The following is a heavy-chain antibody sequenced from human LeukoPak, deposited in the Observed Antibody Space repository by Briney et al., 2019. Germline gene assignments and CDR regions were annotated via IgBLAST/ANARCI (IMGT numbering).Heavy chain of an antibody. CDR2: IYSGGNT. D-gene: IGHD3-22*01. CDR1: GFTFSSSV. J-gene: IGHJ4*02. V-gene: IGHV3-53*01. Sequence: GGSLRLSCAASGFTFSSSVMSWVRQAPGKGLEWVSVIYSGGNTYYADSVKGRFTISRDNSKNTLYLQMNSLRAEDTAVYYCARAVSSGYDPFDYWGQGTLVTVSS. CDR3: ARAVSSGYDPFDY.